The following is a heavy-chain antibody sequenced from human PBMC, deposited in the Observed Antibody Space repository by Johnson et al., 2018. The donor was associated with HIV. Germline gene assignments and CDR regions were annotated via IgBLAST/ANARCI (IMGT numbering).Heavy chain of an antibody. Sequence: QVQLVESGGDVVQPGGSLRLSCAASGFTFSSYAMHWVRQAPGKGLEWVAVISYDGSNKYYADSVKGRFTISRDDSKNTLYLQMNSLRAEDTALYYCARESMDCGGDCWGVFDLWGQGTMVTVSS. J-gene: IGHJ3*01. V-gene: IGHV3-30-3*01. CDR3: ARESMDCGGDCWGVFDL. D-gene: IGHD2-21*02. CDR1: GFTFSSYA. CDR2: ISYDGSNK.